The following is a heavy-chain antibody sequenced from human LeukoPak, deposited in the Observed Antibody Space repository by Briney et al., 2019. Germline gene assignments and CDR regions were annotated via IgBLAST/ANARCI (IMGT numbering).Heavy chain of an antibody. CDR3: ARDDYGATYYFDY. Sequence: RASVKVSCKASGDTFSSYAISWVRQAPGQGLEWMGGIIPIFGTANYAQKFQGRVTITADESTSTAYMELSSLRSEDTAVYYCARDDYGATYYFDYWGQGTLVTVSS. CDR2: IIPIFGTA. V-gene: IGHV1-69*13. D-gene: IGHD4-17*01. J-gene: IGHJ4*02. CDR1: GDTFSSYA.